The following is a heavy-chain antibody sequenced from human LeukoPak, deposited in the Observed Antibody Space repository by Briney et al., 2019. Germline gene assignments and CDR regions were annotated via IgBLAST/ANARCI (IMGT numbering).Heavy chain of an antibody. CDR1: GGSISSSSYY. D-gene: IGHD5-12*01. J-gene: IGHJ3*02. Sequence: SETLSLTCTVSGGSISSSSYYWGWIRQPPGKGLEWIGSIYYSGSTYYNPSLKSRVTISVDTSKNQFSLKLSSVTAADTAVYYCARVWYSGYDRADAFDIWGQGTMVTVSS. V-gene: IGHV4-39*07. CDR3: ARVWYSGYDRADAFDI. CDR2: IYYSGST.